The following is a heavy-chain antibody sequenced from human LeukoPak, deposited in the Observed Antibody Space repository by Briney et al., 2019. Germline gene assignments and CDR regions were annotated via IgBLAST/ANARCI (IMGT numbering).Heavy chain of an antibody. CDR1: GFTFSNYR. Sequence: QPGGSLRLSCAASGFTFSNYRMNWVRQAPGKGLEWLSYISSSTRTIYYADSVKGRFTISRDNAKNSLYLQMNSLRAEDTAVYYCAKDGGLRRVNYMDVWGKGATVTVSS. CDR3: AKDGGLRRVNYMDV. J-gene: IGHJ6*03. CDR2: ISSSTRTI. D-gene: IGHD3-10*01. V-gene: IGHV3-48*01.